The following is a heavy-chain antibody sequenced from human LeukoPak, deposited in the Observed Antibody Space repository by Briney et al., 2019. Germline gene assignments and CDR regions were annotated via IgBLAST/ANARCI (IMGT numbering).Heavy chain of an antibody. CDR2: ISGSGGST. CDR1: GFTFSSYA. J-gene: IGHJ5*02. CDR3: AKDSLALGVYYDFWSGYPIPNWFDP. V-gene: IGHV3-23*01. D-gene: IGHD3-3*01. Sequence: PGGSLRLSCAASGFTFSSYAMSWVRQAPGKGLEWVSAISGSGGSTYYADSVKGRFTISRDNSKNTLYLQMNSLRAEDTAVYYCAKDSLALGVYYDFWSGYPIPNWFDPWGQGTLVTVSS.